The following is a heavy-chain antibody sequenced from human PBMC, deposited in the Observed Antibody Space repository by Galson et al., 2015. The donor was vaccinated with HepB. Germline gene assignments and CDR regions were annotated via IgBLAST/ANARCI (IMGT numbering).Heavy chain of an antibody. CDR2: ISYGGSDT. Sequence: SLRLSCAASGLTFNYYAMHWVRQAPGKGLEWVAFISYGGSDTYYADSVEGRFTISRDNFKSRLYLQMNSLTPEDTAVYYCRSDIRSPGMDVWGQGTTVTVSS. D-gene: IGHD2-15*01. CDR1: GLTFNYYA. CDR3: RSDIRSPGMDV. V-gene: IGHV3-30*04. J-gene: IGHJ6*02.